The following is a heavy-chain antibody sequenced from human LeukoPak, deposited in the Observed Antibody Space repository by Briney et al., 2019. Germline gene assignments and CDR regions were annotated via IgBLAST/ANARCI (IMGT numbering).Heavy chain of an antibody. CDR1: GFTFNDYY. J-gene: IGHJ4*02. CDR2: IGSSGGSI. CDR3: ARGLIAAAGTVYFDY. D-gene: IGHD6-13*01. Sequence: GSLRLSCAASGFTFNDYYMSWIRQAPGKGLEWISYIGSSGGSINYADSVKGRFTISRDNAKNSLSLQMNSLRAEDTAVYYCARGLIAAAGTVYFDYWGQGTLVTVSS. V-gene: IGHV3-11*04.